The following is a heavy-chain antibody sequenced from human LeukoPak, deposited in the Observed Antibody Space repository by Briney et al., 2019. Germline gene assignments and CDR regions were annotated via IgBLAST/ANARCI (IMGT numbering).Heavy chain of an antibody. CDR1: GFTFSSYA. CDR3: ASRPYYYDSSGHEIDY. V-gene: IGHV3-23*01. D-gene: IGHD3-22*01. CDR2: ISVSGDST. Sequence: GGSLRLSCAASGFTFSSYAMTWVRQAPGKGLEWVSGISVSGDSTFYADSVKGRFTISRDNAKNSLYLQMNSLRAEDTAVYYCASRPYYYDSSGHEIDYWGQGTLVTVSS. J-gene: IGHJ4*02.